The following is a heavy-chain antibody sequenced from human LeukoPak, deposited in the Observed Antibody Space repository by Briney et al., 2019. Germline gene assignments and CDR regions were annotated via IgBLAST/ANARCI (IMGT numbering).Heavy chain of an antibody. J-gene: IGHJ4*02. CDR1: GYIFTNYG. D-gene: IGHD6-13*01. V-gene: IGHV1-46*01. CDR2: INPSGGST. Sequence: GASVKVSCKASGYIFTNYGISWVRQAPGQGLEWMRIINPSGGSTSYAQKFQGRVTMTRDTSTSTVYMELSSLRSEDTAVYYCARDLGGDSSSWYLFVVYWGQGTLVTVSS. CDR3: ARDLGGDSSSWYLFVVY.